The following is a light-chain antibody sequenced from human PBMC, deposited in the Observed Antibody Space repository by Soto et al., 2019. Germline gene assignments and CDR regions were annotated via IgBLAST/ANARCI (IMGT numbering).Light chain of an antibody. CDR1: QSVSSN. V-gene: IGKV3-15*01. Sequence: EIVMTQSPATLSVSPGERATLSCRASQSVSSNLAWYQQKPGQAPRLLFYGASTRATGIPARFSGSGSGTQFTLTITSLQSEDFAVYYCQQHNNWPLTFGGGTKVEIK. CDR2: GAS. J-gene: IGKJ4*01. CDR3: QQHNNWPLT.